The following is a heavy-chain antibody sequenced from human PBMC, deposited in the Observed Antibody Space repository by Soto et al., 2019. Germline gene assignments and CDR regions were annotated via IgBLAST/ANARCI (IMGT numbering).Heavy chain of an antibody. Sequence: VRLQQWGAGLLKPSETLSLTCAVFGGSFSGHYWTWLRQPPGKGLEWIGEIDHSGSTNYSPSLKSRITISVDTSKNQFSLKLRSVTAADTAVYYCSGGYSAVGAYWGQGTLATVSS. J-gene: IGHJ4*02. D-gene: IGHD2-21*01. CDR3: SGGYSAVGAY. V-gene: IGHV4-34*02. CDR2: IDHSGST. CDR1: GGSFSGHY.